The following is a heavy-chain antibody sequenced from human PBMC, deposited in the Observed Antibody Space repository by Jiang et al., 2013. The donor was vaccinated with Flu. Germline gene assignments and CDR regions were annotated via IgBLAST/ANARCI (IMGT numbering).Heavy chain of an antibody. CDR3: ARDGLEWAVTSFDY. J-gene: IGHJ4*02. D-gene: IGHD4-17*01. CDR1: GYTFTSYS. Sequence: GAEVKKPGASVKVSCKAAGYTFTSYSIHWVRQAPGQRLDWMGWINAGNGNTKYSQKFQGRVTITRDTSASTAYMELSSLRSEDTAVYYCARDGLEWAVTSFDYWGQGTLVTVSS. V-gene: IGHV1-3*01. CDR2: INAGNGNT.